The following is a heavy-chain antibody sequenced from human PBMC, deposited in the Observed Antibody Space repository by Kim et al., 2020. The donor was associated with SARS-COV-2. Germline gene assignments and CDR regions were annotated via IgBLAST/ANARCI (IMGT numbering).Heavy chain of an antibody. CDR1: GGSIDNYY. CDR3: ARGGWYYGSGRRNFDY. J-gene: IGHJ4*02. CDR2: VYYNGFT. D-gene: IGHD3-10*01. V-gene: IGHV4-59*13. Sequence: SETLSLTCTVSGGSIDNYYWNWLRQPPGRGLEWIGYVYYNGFTLYNPPLKSRVTISVDTSKNHFSLKINALTTADTAVYYCARGGWYYGSGRRNFDYWGRGTLVTVSS.